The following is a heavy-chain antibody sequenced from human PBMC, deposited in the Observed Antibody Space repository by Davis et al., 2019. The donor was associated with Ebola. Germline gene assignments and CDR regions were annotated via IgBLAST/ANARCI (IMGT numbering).Heavy chain of an antibody. CDR3: ASYLGYCSGGSCYGWFDP. D-gene: IGHD2-15*01. CDR2: IYYSGST. V-gene: IGHV4-59*01. J-gene: IGHJ5*02. Sequence: PSETLSLTCTVSGGSISSYYWSWIRQPPGKGLEWIGYIYYSGSTNYNPSLKRRVTISVDTSQNQFSLKLSSVTAADTAVYYCASYLGYCSGGSCYGWFDPWGQGTLVTVSS. CDR1: GGSISSYY.